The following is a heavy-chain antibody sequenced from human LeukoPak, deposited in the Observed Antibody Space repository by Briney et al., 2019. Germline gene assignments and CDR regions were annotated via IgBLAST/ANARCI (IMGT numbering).Heavy chain of an antibody. J-gene: IGHJ4*02. V-gene: IGHV5-51*01. D-gene: IGHD3-16*01. CDR1: GYSFTNYW. CDR2: IYPGDSDT. CDR3: TRHRDDPRAGEYFDF. Sequence: GESLKISCKGSGYSFTNYWIGWVRRMPGKGLGWMGIIYPGDSDTGYSPSFRGQVTMSADKSINTAYLQWSSLKASDTAIYYCTRHRDDPRAGEYFDFWGQGTLVTVSS.